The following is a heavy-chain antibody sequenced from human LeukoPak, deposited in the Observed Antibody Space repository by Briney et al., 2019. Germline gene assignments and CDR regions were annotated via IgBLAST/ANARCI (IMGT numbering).Heavy chain of an antibody. Sequence: ASVKVSCKASGYPFSNYDYNWVRQATGQGLEWMAWMNPGSGDTGYAQKFQGRLTMSSNISMNTASMELRGLTSEDTAVYFCARSRRGYYMDVWGTGTPVTVSS. CDR3: ARSRRGYYMDV. J-gene: IGHJ6*03. CDR2: MNPGSGDT. CDR1: GYPFSNYD. V-gene: IGHV1-8*01.